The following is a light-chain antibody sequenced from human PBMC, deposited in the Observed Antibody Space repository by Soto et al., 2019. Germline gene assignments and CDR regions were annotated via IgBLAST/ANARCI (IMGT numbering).Light chain of an antibody. CDR3: AAWDDSLKGWV. V-gene: IGLV1-44*01. Sequence: QSVLTQPPSASGTPGQRVTISCSGSSSNIGSETVNWYQQVPGTAPKLLIYANNQRPSGVPGRFSVSKSGTSASLAIGGLQSEDEADYYCAAWDDSLKGWVFGGGTKVTVL. J-gene: IGLJ3*02. CDR1: SSNIGSET. CDR2: ANN.